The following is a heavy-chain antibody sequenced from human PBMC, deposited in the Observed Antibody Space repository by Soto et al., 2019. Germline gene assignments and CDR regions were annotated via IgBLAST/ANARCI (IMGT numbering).Heavy chain of an antibody. V-gene: IGHV1-2*02. CDR1: GYAFTFYH. Sequence: ASVKVSCKTSGYAFTFYHMHCVRQAPGQGLVWMGWINPNSGGANYAQKFQGRVTMTRDTSISTAYMELSRLTSDDTAVYYCAREGDGYNLDYGGQGTLVTVSS. D-gene: IGHD5-12*01. CDR3: AREGDGYNLDY. J-gene: IGHJ4*02. CDR2: INPNSGGA.